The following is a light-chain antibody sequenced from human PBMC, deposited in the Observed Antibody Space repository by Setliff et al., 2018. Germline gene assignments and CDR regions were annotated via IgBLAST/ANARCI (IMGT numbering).Light chain of an antibody. V-gene: IGLV2-23*02. J-gene: IGLJ2*01. CDR3: CSYAGSSTPVV. CDR2: EVS. CDR1: SSDVGSYNL. Sequence: QSALTQPASVSGSPGQSITISCTGTSSDVGSYNLVSWYQQHPVKAPKLMIYEVSKRPSGVSNRFSGSKSGNTASLTISGLQAEDEADYYCCSYAGSSTPVVFGGGTKVTV.